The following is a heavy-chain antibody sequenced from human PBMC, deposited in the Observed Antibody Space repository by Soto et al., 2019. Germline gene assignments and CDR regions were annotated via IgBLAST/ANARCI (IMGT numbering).Heavy chain of an antibody. D-gene: IGHD2-2*02. CDR2: TYYRSKWYN. Sequence: PSQTLSLTCAISGDSVSSNIAAWNWIRQSPSRGLEWLGRTYYRSKWYNDYAVSVKSRITINPDTSKNQFSLQLNSVTPEDTAVYYCARVSVVPAAIGWFDPWGQGTLVTVSS. CDR1: GDSVSSNIAA. V-gene: IGHV6-1*01. J-gene: IGHJ5*02. CDR3: ARVSVVPAAIGWFDP.